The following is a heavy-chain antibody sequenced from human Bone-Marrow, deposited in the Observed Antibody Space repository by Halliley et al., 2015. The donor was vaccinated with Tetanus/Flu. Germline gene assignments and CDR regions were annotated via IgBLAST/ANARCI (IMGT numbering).Heavy chain of an antibody. CDR2: IYPGDSDT. CDR3: LRRRGGAWYFDY. J-gene: IGHJ4*02. D-gene: IGHD6-19*01. V-gene: IGHV5-51*03. Sequence: MQLVQSGAEVRKSGESLKISCKGSGYSFSNQWIAWVRQMPGRGLEWMGIIYPGDSDTSYSPSFEGQVTMSADKSISTAYLQWNALKASDTAVYYCLRRRGGAWYFDYWGQGTLVTVSS. CDR1: GYSFSNQW.